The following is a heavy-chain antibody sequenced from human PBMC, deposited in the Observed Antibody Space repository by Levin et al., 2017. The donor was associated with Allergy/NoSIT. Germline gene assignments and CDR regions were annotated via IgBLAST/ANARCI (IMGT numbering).Heavy chain of an antibody. Sequence: GESLKISCAASGFTFSSDGMHWVRQAPGKGLEWVTFISYDGRQIYYADSVKGRFTISRDTSQKKVYLQMNSLRAEDTAVYFCAEDLSTTWSFDFWGQGTLVTVSS. V-gene: IGHV3-30*18. CDR2: ISYDGRQI. CDR3: AEDLSTTWSFDF. J-gene: IGHJ4*02. CDR1: GFTFSSDG. D-gene: IGHD6-13*01.